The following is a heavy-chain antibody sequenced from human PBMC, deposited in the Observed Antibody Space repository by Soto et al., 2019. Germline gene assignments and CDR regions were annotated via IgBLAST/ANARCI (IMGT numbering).Heavy chain of an antibody. CDR2: IYHSGST. Sequence: SETLSLTCAVSGGSISSGGYSWSWIRQPPGKGLEWIGYIYHSGSTYYNPSLKSRVTISVDRSKNQFSLKLSSVTAADTAVYYCARSAYYDILTGYYVFDYWGQGTLVTVSS. CDR1: GGSISSGGYS. J-gene: IGHJ4*02. D-gene: IGHD3-9*01. CDR3: ARSAYYDILTGYYVFDY. V-gene: IGHV4-30-2*01.